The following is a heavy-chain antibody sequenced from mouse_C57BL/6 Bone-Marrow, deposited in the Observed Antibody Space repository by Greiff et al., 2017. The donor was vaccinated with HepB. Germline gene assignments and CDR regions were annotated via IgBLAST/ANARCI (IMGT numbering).Heavy chain of an antibody. D-gene: IGHD2-4*01. Sequence: EVQVVESGGDLVKPGGSLKLSCAASGFTFSSYGMSWVRQTPDKRLEWVATISSGGSYTYYPDSVKGRFTISRDNAKNTLYLQMSSLKSEDTAMYYCARQGYYDYDEAWFAYWGQGTLVTVSA. J-gene: IGHJ3*01. V-gene: IGHV5-6*01. CDR1: GFTFSSYG. CDR3: ARQGYYDYDEAWFAY. CDR2: ISSGGSYT.